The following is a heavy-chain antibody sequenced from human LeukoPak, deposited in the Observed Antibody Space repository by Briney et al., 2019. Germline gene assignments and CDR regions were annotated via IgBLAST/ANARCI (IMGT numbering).Heavy chain of an antibody. CDR2: ISYSSSYK. J-gene: IGHJ2*01. Sequence: GGSLRLSCVGSEFTFRNYSMNWVRQAPGKGLEWVSSISYSSSYKYYADSVKGRFTISRDNAKKSLYLQMNSLTAEDTAIYYCARAPVIVMHDWYFDLWGRGSLVTVSS. V-gene: IGHV3-21*01. D-gene: IGHD3-22*01. CDR3: ARAPVIVMHDWYFDL. CDR1: EFTFRNYS.